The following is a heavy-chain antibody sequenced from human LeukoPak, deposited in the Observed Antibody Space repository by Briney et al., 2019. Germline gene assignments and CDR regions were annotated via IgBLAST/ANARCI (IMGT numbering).Heavy chain of an antibody. CDR3: ARSTTADGYSYGYKGAFDI. V-gene: IGHV4-34*01. CDR1: GGSFSGYY. Sequence: PSETLSLTCAVYGGSFSGYYWSWIRQPPGKGLEWIGEINHSGSTNYNPSLKSRVTISVDTSKNQFSLKLSSVTAADTAVYYCARSTTADGYSYGYKGAFDIWGQGTMVTVSS. J-gene: IGHJ3*02. D-gene: IGHD5-18*01. CDR2: INHSGST.